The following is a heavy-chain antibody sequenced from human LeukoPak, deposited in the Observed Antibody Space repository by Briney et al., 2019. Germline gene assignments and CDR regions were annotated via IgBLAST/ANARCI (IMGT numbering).Heavy chain of an antibody. CDR1: GFTFSSYG. V-gene: IGHV3-30*03. D-gene: IGHD3-9*01. CDR3: TRDLMDYDVSTGLHHYYMDV. J-gene: IGHJ6*02. CDR2: ISYDGRNK. Sequence: GGSLRLSCVASGFTFSSYGMHWVRQAPGKGLEWVAVISYDGRNKYYADSVKGRFTISRDNSKNTLYLQMNTLRVEDTAVYYCTRDLMDYDVSTGLHHYYMDVWGQGTTVTVSS.